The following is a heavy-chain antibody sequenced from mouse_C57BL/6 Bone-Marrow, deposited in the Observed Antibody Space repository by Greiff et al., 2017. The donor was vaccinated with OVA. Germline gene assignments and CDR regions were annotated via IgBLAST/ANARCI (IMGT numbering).Heavy chain of an antibody. Sequence: EADGGLVQPKGSLKLSCAASGFSFNTYAMNWVRQAPGKGLEWVARIRSKSNNYATYYADSVKDRFTISRDDSESMLYLQMNNLKTEDTAMYYCVLWYPWFAYWGQGTLVTVSA. CDR2: IRSKSNNYAT. CDR1: GFSFNTYA. J-gene: IGHJ3*01. V-gene: IGHV10-1*01. CDR3: VLWYPWFAY. D-gene: IGHD2-1*01.